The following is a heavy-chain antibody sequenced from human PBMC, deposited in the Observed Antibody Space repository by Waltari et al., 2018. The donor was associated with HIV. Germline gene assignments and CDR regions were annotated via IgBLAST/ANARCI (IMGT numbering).Heavy chain of an antibody. CDR2: IYRTGTT. CDR1: GSSISSRYY. CDR3: ARDQDYYDSSGYTCYAFDP. V-gene: IGHV4-38-2*02. Sequence: QVRLQESGPGLVKPSETLSLTCSVSGSSISSRYYWGWIRQAPGKGLEWIGSIYRTGTTYYHPSLKSRVSVSLNRSKNQFSLKLSSVTAADTAVYYCARDQDYYDSSGYTCYAFDPWGQGTMVIVSS. J-gene: IGHJ3*01. D-gene: IGHD3-22*01.